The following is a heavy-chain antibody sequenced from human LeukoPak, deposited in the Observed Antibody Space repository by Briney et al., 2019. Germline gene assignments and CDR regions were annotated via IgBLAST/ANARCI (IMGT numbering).Heavy chain of an antibody. Sequence: SETLSLTCTVSGGSISSYYWSWIRQPPGKGLEWIGYIYYGGSTNYNPSLKSRVTISVDTSKNQFSLKLSSVTAADTAVYYCARDYLNWFDPWGQGTLVTVSS. V-gene: IGHV4-59*01. CDR2: IYYGGST. D-gene: IGHD3-16*02. CDR1: GGSISSYY. J-gene: IGHJ5*02. CDR3: ARDYLNWFDP.